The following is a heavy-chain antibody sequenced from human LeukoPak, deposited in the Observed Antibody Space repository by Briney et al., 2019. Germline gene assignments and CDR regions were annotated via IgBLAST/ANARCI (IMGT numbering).Heavy chain of an antibody. J-gene: IGHJ4*02. CDR3: ARVPFTSSLGDYFDY. Sequence: ASVKVSCKVSGYTLTELSMHWVRQAPGKGLEWMGGFDPEDGETIYAQKFQGRVTMTEDTSTDTAYMELSSLRTEDTAVYFCARVPFTSSLGDYFDYWGQGTLVTVSS. V-gene: IGHV1-24*01. CDR2: FDPEDGET. CDR1: GYTLTELS. D-gene: IGHD6-13*01.